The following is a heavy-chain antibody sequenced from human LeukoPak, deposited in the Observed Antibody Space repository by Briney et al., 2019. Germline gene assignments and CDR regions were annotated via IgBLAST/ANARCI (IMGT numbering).Heavy chain of an antibody. CDR3: ARQIYGDYPCGWYFDL. V-gene: IGHV4-31*03. Sequence: SETLSLTCTVSGDSVSCISYYWSWIRQHPGKGLERIGCIYYSGGNYYKPCPKSRITISVDTSKNQFSLKLSSVTAAGTAVYYCARQIYGDYPCGWYFDLWGRGTLVSVSS. J-gene: IGHJ2*01. CDR2: IYYSGGN. CDR1: GDSVSCISYY. D-gene: IGHD4-17*01.